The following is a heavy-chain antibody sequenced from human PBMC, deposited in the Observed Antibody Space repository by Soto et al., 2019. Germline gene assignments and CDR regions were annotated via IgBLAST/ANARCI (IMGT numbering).Heavy chain of an antibody. D-gene: IGHD6-13*01. CDR1: GYTLTSYA. Sequence: ASVKVSCKASGYTLTSYAMHWVRQAPGQRLEWMGWINAGNGNTKYSRKFQGRVTITRDTSASTAYMELSSLRSEDTAVYYCARDSYSSSWYSSPSHYWGQGTLVTVSS. J-gene: IGHJ4*02. CDR3: ARDSYSSSWYSSPSHY. V-gene: IGHV1-3*01. CDR2: INAGNGNT.